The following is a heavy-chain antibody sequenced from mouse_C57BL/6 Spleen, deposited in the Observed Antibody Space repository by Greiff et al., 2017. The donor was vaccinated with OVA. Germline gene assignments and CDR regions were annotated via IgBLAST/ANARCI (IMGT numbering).Heavy chain of an antibody. J-gene: IGHJ1*03. CDR3: ARSEYYGSSPWYFDG. V-gene: IGHV5-4*03. CDR1: GFTFSSYA. CDR2: ISDGGSYT. D-gene: IGHD1-1*01. Sequence: DVKLVESGGGLVKPGGSLKLSCAASGFTFSSYAMSWVRQTPEQRLEWVATISDGGSYTYYPDNVKGRFTISRDNAKNNLYLQMSQLKSEDTAMYYWARSEYYGSSPWYFDGWGTGTTVTVSS.